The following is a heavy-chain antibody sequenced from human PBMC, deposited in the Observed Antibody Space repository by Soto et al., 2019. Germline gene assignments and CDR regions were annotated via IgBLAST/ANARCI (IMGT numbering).Heavy chain of an antibody. CDR3: GSIASPDAS. CDR1: GFIFNSYS. J-gene: IGHJ5*02. CDR2: INSGSTSV. V-gene: IGHV3-48*01. Sequence: PGGSLRLSCVASGFIFNSYSMNWVCQAPGKGLEWISYINSGSTSVFYADSVKGRYTISRDNAKNSLYLQMNSLRAEDTAVYYCGSIASPDASWGQGTLVTVSS. D-gene: IGHD6-6*01.